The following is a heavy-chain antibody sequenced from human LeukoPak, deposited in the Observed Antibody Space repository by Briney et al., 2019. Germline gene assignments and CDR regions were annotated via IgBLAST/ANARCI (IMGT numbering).Heavy chain of an antibody. J-gene: IGHJ4*02. CDR3: ARELGWLQFSFDY. CDR2: ISYDGSNK. V-gene: IGHV3-30-3*01. Sequence: PGGSLRLSCAASGFTFSSYAMHWVRQAPGKGLEWVAVISYDGSNKYYADSVKGRFTISRDNSKNTLYLQMNSLRAEDTAVYYCARELGWLQFSFDYWGQGTLVTVSS. D-gene: IGHD5-24*01. CDR1: GFTFSSYA.